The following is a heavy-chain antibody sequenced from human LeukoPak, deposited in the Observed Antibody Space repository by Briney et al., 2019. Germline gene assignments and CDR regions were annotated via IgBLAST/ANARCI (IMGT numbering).Heavy chain of an antibody. CDR2: IKEDGSEK. V-gene: IGHV3-7*01. D-gene: IGHD1/OR15-1a*01. CDR3: ARVEGRNSSPDY. CDR1: GFIFSDYW. Sequence: GGSLRLSCAASGFIFSDYWMSWVRQAPGKGLEWVANIKEDGSEKYYIDSVKGRFTISRDNAKRSVFLQMNSLRVEDMAVYYCARVEGRNSSPDYWGQGTLVTVSS. J-gene: IGHJ4*02.